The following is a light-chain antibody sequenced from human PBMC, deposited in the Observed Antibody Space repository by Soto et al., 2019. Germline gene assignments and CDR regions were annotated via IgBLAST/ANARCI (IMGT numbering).Light chain of an antibody. V-gene: IGKV1-12*01. CDR2: AAS. CDR3: QHANSFPYT. Sequence: DIQMPQSPSSVSAPVGDRVTITCRASQGISSWLAWYQQKPGKAPKLLIFAASSLQSGVPSRFRGSGSGTDFTLTITSLQPEDVATYYCQHANSFPYTFGQGTKLEIK. CDR1: QGISSW. J-gene: IGKJ2*01.